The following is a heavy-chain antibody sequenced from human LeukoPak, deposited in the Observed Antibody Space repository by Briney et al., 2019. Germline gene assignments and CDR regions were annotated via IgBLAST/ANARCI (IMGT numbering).Heavy chain of an antibody. Sequence: PSETLSLTCAVYGGSFSGYYWSWIRQPPGKGLEWIGEINHSRSTNYNPSLKSRVTISVDTSKNQFSLKLSSVTAADTAVYYCARGRLLNWFDPWGQGTLVTVSS. CDR2: INHSRST. CDR1: GGSFSGYY. J-gene: IGHJ5*02. CDR3: ARGRLLNWFDP. V-gene: IGHV4-34*01.